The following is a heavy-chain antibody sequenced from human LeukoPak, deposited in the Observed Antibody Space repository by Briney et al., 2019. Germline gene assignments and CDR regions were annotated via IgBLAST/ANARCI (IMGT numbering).Heavy chain of an antibody. J-gene: IGHJ4*02. CDR3: AVAAARPSPDY. Sequence: SETLSLTCAVYGGSFSGYYWSWIRLPPGKGLEWIGEINHSGSTNYNPSLKSRVTISVDTSKNQFSLKLSSVTAADTAVYYCAVAAARPSPDYWGQGTLVTVSS. V-gene: IGHV4-34*01. CDR2: INHSGST. D-gene: IGHD6-6*01. CDR1: GGSFSGYY.